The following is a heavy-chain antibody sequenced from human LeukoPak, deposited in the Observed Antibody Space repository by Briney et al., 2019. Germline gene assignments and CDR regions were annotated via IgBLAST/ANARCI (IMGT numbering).Heavy chain of an antibody. Sequence: SETLSLTCTVSGGSISSYYWSWIRQPPGKGLEWIGYIYYSGSTNYNPSLKSRVTISVDTSKNQFSLKLSSVTAADTAVYYCARWAPRYCSSTSCLTFDYGGQGTLVTVSS. V-gene: IGHV4-59*08. J-gene: IGHJ4*02. D-gene: IGHD2-2*01. CDR2: IYYSGST. CDR3: ARWAPRYCSSTSCLTFDY. CDR1: GGSISSYY.